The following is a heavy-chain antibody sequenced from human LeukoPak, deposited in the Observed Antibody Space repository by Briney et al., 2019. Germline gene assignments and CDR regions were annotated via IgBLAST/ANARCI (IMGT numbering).Heavy chain of an antibody. J-gene: IGHJ4*02. CDR2: ISGSGGST. Sequence: GSLRLSCAASGFTFSSYAMRWVRQAPGKGLEWVSAISGSGGSTYYADSVKGRFTISRDNSKNTLYLQMNSLRAEDTAVYYCARGEASLGYFDYWGQGTLVTVSS. V-gene: IGHV3-23*01. D-gene: IGHD1-26*01. CDR1: GFTFSSYA. CDR3: ARGEASLGYFDY.